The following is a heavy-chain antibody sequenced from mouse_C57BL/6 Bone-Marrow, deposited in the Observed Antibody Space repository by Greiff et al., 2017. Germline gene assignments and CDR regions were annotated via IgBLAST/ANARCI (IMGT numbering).Heavy chain of an antibody. V-gene: IGHV1-69*01. CDR2: IDPSDSYT. Sequence: QVQLQQPGAELVMPGASVKLSCKASGYTFTSYWMHWVKQRPGQGLEWIGEIDPSDSYTNYNQKFKGKSTLTVDKSSSTAYMQLSSLTSEDSAVYYCARGYYGSSYAVWGQGTLVTVSA. J-gene: IGHJ3*01. CDR1: GYTFTSYW. CDR3: ARGYYGSSYAV. D-gene: IGHD1-1*01.